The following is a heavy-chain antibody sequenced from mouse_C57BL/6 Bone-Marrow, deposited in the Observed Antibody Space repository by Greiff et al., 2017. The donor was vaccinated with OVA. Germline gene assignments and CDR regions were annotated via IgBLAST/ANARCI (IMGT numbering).Heavy chain of an antibody. Sequence: VQLQESGAELVRPGASVTLSCKASGYTFTDYEMHWVKQTPVHGLEWIGAIDPETGGTAYNQKFKGKAILTADKSSSTAYMELRSLTSEDSAVYYCTRDWYFDVWGTGTTVTVSS. CDR2: IDPETGGT. V-gene: IGHV1-15*01. J-gene: IGHJ1*03. CDR1: GYTFTDYE. CDR3: TRDWYFDV.